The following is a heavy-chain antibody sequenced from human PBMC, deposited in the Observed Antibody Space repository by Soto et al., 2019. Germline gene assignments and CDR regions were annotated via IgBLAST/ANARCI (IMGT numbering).Heavy chain of an antibody. Sequence: PGGSLRLSCIASGFTFGTYAIHWVRQAPGKGLQWVALISYEGSNTYYADSVRGRFTISRDNSKNTLYLQMNSLRPEDAGVYYCARVTPGNNLYYFSGLDVWGQGTSVTVSS. CDR1: GFTFGTYA. V-gene: IGHV3-30-3*01. J-gene: IGHJ6*02. CDR2: ISYEGSNT. D-gene: IGHD1-1*01. CDR3: ARVTPGNNLYYFSGLDV.